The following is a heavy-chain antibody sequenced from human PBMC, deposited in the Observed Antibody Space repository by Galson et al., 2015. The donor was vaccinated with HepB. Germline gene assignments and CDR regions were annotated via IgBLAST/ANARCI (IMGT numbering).Heavy chain of an antibody. Sequence: SVKVSCKASGFTFTSSAMQWVRQARGQRLEWIGWIVVGSGNTNYAQKFQERVTITRDMSTSTAYMELSSLRSEDTAVYYCAAAIGAAASVDYGMDVWGQGTTVTVSS. CDR3: AAAIGAAASVDYGMDV. V-gene: IGHV1-58*02. J-gene: IGHJ6*02. CDR2: IVVGSGNT. CDR1: GFTFTSSA. D-gene: IGHD6-13*01.